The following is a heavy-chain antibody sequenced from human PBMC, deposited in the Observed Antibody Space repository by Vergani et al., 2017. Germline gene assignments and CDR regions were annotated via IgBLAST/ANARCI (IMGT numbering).Heavy chain of an antibody. CDR2: IGTAGDT. J-gene: IGHJ4*02. CDR1: GFTFSSYD. D-gene: IGHD6-13*01. V-gene: IGHV3-13*04. Sequence: EVQLVESGGGLVQPGGSLRLSCAASGFTFSSYDMHWVRQATGKGLEWVSAIGTAGDTYYPGSVKGRFTISRENAKNSLYLRMNSMGAGDTAVYYCARDAPGSREFDYWGQGTLVTVSS. CDR3: ARDAPGSREFDY.